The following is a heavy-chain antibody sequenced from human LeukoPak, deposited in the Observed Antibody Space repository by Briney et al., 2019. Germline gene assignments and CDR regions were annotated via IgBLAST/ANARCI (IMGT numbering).Heavy chain of an antibody. CDR1: GFTFSSYG. CDR3: ARDRSFWSGYSWKYFDY. J-gene: IGHJ4*02. D-gene: IGHD3-3*01. Sequence: GTSLRLSCAASGFTFSSYGMHWVRQAPGKGLEWVAVIWYDGSNKYYADSVKGRFTISRDNSKNTLYLQMNSLRAEDTAVYYCARDRSFWSGYSWKYFDYWGQGTLVTVSS. V-gene: IGHV3-33*01. CDR2: IWYDGSNK.